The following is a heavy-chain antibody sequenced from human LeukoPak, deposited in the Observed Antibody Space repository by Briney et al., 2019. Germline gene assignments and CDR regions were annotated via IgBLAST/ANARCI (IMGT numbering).Heavy chain of an antibody. D-gene: IGHD6-13*01. V-gene: IGHV1-2*02. Sequence: ASVKVSCKASGYTFTGYYMHWVRQAPGQGLEWMGWINPNSGGTNYAQKFQGRVTMTRDMSTSTVYMELSSLRSEDTAVYYCARDNPYSRQMDVWGKGTTVTVSS. J-gene: IGHJ6*04. CDR2: INPNSGGT. CDR1: GYTFTGYY. CDR3: ARDNPYSRQMDV.